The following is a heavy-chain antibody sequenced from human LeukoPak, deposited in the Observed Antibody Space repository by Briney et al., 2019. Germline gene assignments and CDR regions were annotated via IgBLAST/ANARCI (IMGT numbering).Heavy chain of an antibody. J-gene: IGHJ4*02. D-gene: IGHD4-17*01. CDR2: INYSGST. CDR1: GGSFSGYY. CDR3: ARGARRTTVTTPFDY. Sequence: PSETLSLTCAVYGGSFSGYYWSWIRQPPGKGLEWIGEINYSGSTNYNSSLKSRVTISVDTSKNQFSLKLSSVTAADTAVYYCARGARRTTVTTPFDYWGQGTLVTVSS. V-gene: IGHV4-34*01.